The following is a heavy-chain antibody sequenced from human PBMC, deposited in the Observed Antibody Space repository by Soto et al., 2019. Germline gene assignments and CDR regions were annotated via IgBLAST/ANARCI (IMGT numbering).Heavy chain of an antibody. CDR1: WFSLSTSGVG. V-gene: IGHV2-5*02. Sequence: SCPSPVNPPQTPTLTCPFSWFSLSTSGVGVGLIPQPPRKALGCLALIYWDDDKRYSPSLKSRLTITKDTSKNQVVLTMTNMDPVDTATYYCAHLTYYYDSSGYYSRAEYFQHWGQGTLVTVSS. CDR3: AHLTYYYDSSGYYSRAEYFQH. J-gene: IGHJ1*01. CDR2: IYWDDDK. D-gene: IGHD3-22*01.